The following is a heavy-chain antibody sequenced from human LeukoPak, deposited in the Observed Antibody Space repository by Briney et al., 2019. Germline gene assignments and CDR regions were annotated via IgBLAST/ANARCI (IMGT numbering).Heavy chain of an antibody. CDR3: AADITGYFDY. CDR2: ISGSGGVI. CDR1: GFTFSNYY. D-gene: IGHD2-8*02. J-gene: IGHJ4*02. Sequence: SGGSLRLSCEASGFTFSNYYMTWVRQAPGRGLESLSYISGSGGVIYYADSVKGRFTISRDNAKNSLYLQMNSLRAEDTAVYYCAADITGYFDYWGQGALVTVSS. V-gene: IGHV3-11*01.